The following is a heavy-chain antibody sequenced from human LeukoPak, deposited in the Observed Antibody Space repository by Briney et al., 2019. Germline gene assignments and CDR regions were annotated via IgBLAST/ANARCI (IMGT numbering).Heavy chain of an antibody. V-gene: IGHV1-2*02. D-gene: IGHD1/OR15-1a*01. J-gene: IGHJ6*02. CDR2: INPNSGGT. CDR3: ARFQQGPHYGMDV. Sequence: KPGASVKVSCKASGYTFTGYYMHWVRQAPGQGLKWMGWINPNSGGTNYAQKFQGRVTMTRDTSISTAYMELSRLRSDDTAVYYCARFQQGPHYGMDVWGQGTTVTVSS. CDR1: GYTFTGYY.